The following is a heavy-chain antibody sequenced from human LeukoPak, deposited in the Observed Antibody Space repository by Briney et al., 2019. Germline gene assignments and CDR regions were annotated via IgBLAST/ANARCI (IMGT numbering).Heavy chain of an antibody. CDR1: GFTFNNYA. CDR3: AKDFSSGWPGYFDL. D-gene: IGHD6-19*01. V-gene: IGHV3-23*01. Sequence: GGSLRLSCAASGFTFNNYAMSWVRQAPGKGLEWVSSICASDGCTYYADSVKGRFAISRDNSKNTLYLQMSYLRAEDTAVYYCAKDFSSGWPGYFDLWGQGTLATVSS. CDR2: ICASDGCT. J-gene: IGHJ4*02.